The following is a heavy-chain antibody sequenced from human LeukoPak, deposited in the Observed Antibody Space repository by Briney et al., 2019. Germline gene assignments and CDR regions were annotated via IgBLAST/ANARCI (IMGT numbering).Heavy chain of an antibody. CDR3: AREIFLLLWFGELAGGYFDL. CDR2: IYYSGST. CDR1: GDSFSGYY. Sequence: PSETLSLTCAVYGDSFSGYYWSWIRQPPGKGLEWIGSIYYSGSTYYNPSLKSRVTISVDTSKNQFSLKLSSVTAADTAVYYCAREIFLLLWFGELAGGYFDLWGRGTLVTVSS. V-gene: IGHV4-34*01. J-gene: IGHJ2*01. D-gene: IGHD3-10*01.